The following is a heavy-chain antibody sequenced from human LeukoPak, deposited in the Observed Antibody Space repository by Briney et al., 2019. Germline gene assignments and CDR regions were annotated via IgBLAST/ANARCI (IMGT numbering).Heavy chain of an antibody. Sequence: GGSLRLSCVASGFTFSRYWMHWVRQAPGKGLVWVSRINSDGSSITYADSVKGRFTISRDNSKNTLYLQMNSLRAEDTAVYYCAKDDYYDSSGYYSYFDYWGQGTLVTVSS. CDR2: INSDGSSI. J-gene: IGHJ4*02. CDR3: AKDDYYDSSGYYSYFDY. V-gene: IGHV3-74*03. D-gene: IGHD3-22*01. CDR1: GFTFSRYW.